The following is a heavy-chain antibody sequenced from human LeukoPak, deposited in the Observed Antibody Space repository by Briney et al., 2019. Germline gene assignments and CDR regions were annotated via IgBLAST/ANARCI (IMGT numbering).Heavy chain of an antibody. V-gene: IGHV1-18*01. CDR1: GYTFTSYG. Sequence: ASVKVSCKASGYTFTSYGISWVRQAPGQGLEWMGWISAYNGNTNYAQKLQGRVTMTTDTSTSTAYMELRSLRSDDTAVYYCARDRGGGNSGGYFDYWGQGTLVTVSS. CDR2: ISAYNGNT. D-gene: IGHD4-23*01. CDR3: ARDRGGGNSGGYFDY. J-gene: IGHJ4*02.